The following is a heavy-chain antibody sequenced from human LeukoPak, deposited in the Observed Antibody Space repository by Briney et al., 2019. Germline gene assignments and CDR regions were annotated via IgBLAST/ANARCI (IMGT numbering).Heavy chain of an antibody. Sequence: GGSLRLSCAASGFTFSNYAMRWVRQAPGKGLEWVSGISGSGDSTYYADSVKGRFTISRDNSKNTLYLQMNSLRAEDTAVYYCARDHCSGGSCYFDYWGQGTLVTVSS. CDR3: ARDHCSGGSCYFDY. D-gene: IGHD2-15*01. V-gene: IGHV3-23*01. CDR2: ISGSGDST. J-gene: IGHJ4*02. CDR1: GFTFSNYA.